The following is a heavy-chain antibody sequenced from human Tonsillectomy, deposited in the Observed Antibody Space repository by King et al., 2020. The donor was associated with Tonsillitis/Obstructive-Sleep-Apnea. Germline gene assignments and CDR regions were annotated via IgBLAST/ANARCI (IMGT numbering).Heavy chain of an antibody. V-gene: IGHV3-48*03. CDR2: ISSSGTTI. CDR1: GFTFSSYE. Sequence: VQLVESGGGLVQPGGSLRLSCAASGFTFSSYEMNWVRQAPGKGLEWVSYISSSGTTIYYADSVKGRFTMSRDNAKNSLYLQMNSLRAEDTAVYYCAIDRGGEDDAFDFWGQGTMVTVSS. J-gene: IGHJ3*01. CDR3: AIDRGGEDDAFDF. D-gene: IGHD3-10*01.